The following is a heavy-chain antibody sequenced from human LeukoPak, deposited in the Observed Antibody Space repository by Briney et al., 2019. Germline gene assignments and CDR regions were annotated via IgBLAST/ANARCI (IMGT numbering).Heavy chain of an antibody. CDR2: IIPIFGTA. CDR3: ARGFSFYSSSSFDY. D-gene: IGHD6-6*01. Sequence: SVKVSCKASGGTFSSYAISWVRQAPGQGLEWMGGIIPIFGTANYAQKFQGRVTITTDESTSKAYMELSSLRSEDTAVYYCARGFSFYSSSSFDYWGQGTLVTVSS. CDR1: GGTFSSYA. V-gene: IGHV1-69*05. J-gene: IGHJ4*02.